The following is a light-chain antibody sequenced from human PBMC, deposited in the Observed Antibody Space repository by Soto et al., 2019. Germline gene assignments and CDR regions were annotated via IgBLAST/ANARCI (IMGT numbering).Light chain of an antibody. CDR2: DNS. CDR3: GTWVSILSSVV. CDR1: TSNIGNNY. J-gene: IGLJ3*02. V-gene: IGLV1-51*01. Sequence: QSVLTQPPSVSAAPGQKVTISCSGNTSNIGNNYVSWYQILPGTTPKLVIFDNSQRPSGIPDRFSGSKSGTSATLGVAGLQTGDEAVYYCGTWVSILSSVVFGGGTKLTAL.